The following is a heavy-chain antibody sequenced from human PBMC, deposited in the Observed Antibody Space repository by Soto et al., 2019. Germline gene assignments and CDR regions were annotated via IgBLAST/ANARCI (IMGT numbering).Heavy chain of an antibody. CDR3: AGTTSLRWYYMDV. CDR1: GGSISSYY. V-gene: IGHV4-59*08. Sequence: PSETLSLTCTVSGGSISSYYWSWIRQPPGKGLEWIGYIYHGGSTNYNPSLKSRVTISVDTSKNQFSLKLSSVTAADTAVYYCAGTTSLRWYYMDVWDKGTTVTVSS. CDR2: IYHGGST. D-gene: IGHD1-7*01. J-gene: IGHJ6*03.